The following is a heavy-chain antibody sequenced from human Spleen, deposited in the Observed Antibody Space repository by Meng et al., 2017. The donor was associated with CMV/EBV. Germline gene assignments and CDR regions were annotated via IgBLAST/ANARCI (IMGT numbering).Heavy chain of an antibody. CDR3: ARLMGPDTALNWFDP. V-gene: IGHV5-51*01. CDR1: GYIFNRYW. CDR2: IYPRDSDT. D-gene: IGHD5-18*01. J-gene: IGHJ5*02. Sequence: GESLKISCKGSGYIFNRYWIGWVCQTPGKGLEWMGIIYPRDSDTRYSPSFQGQVTISADKSISTAYLQWSSLKASDTAMYYCARLMGPDTALNWFDPWGQGTLVTVSS.